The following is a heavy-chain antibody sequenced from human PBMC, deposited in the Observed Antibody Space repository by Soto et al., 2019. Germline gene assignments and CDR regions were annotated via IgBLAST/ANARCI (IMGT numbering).Heavy chain of an antibody. CDR2: ISYDGSNK. J-gene: IGHJ4*02. V-gene: IGHV3-30*18. D-gene: IGHD1-1*01. CDR3: AKVSRHNWNDADFFDY. Sequence: GGTLRLSCAAAGFNTNSYGIHCVRQTPGKGLEWVAVISYDGSNKYYADSVKGRFTISRDNSKDTLYLQMNSLRAEDTAVYYCAKVSRHNWNDADFFDYWGQGTLVTVSS. CDR1: GFNTNSYG.